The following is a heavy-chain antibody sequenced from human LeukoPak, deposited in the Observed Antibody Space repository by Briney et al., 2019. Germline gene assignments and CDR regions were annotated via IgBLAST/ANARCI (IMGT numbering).Heavy chain of an antibody. D-gene: IGHD3-22*01. Sequence: PGGSLRLSCVVSGITLSNYGMSWVRQAPGKGLEWVAGISDSGGTTNYADSVKGRFTVSRDNPKNTLYLQMNSLRAEDTAVYFCAKRGVVIRVILVGFHKEAYYFDSWGQGALVTVSS. J-gene: IGHJ4*02. CDR2: ISDSGGTT. CDR1: GITLSNYG. V-gene: IGHV3-23*01. CDR3: AKRGVVIRVILVGFHKEAYYFDS.